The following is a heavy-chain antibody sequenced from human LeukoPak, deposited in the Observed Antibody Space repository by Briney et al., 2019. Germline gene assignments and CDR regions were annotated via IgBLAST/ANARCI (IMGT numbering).Heavy chain of an antibody. CDR1: GFTFSNAW. J-gene: IGHJ4*02. CDR3: ATDLLDY. Sequence: GGSLRLSCAASGFTFSNAWMSWVRQAPGKGLEWVGRIQRKAEGGTTEYPAPVKGRFTISRDDSKNTVYLQINSLKTDDTAVYYCATDLLDYWGRGTLVTVSS. CDR2: IQRKAEGGTT. V-gene: IGHV3-15*01. D-gene: IGHD5/OR15-5a*01.